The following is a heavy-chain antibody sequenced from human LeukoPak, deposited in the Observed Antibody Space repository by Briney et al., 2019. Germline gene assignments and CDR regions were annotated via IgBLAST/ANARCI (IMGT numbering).Heavy chain of an antibody. Sequence: PGGSLRLSCAASGFIFSTYGMHWVRQAPGKGLEWVAFIRNDGSDKHYAVSVKGRFTISRDNSKNTLYLQMNSLRDEDTALYYCGKDRGFGQFLWGNDYWGQGTLVTVSS. D-gene: IGHD3-10*01. CDR1: GFIFSTYG. V-gene: IGHV3-30*02. CDR2: IRNDGSDK. CDR3: GKDRGFGQFLWGNDY. J-gene: IGHJ4*02.